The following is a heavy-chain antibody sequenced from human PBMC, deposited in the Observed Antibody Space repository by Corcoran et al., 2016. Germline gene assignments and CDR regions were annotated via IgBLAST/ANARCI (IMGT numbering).Heavy chain of an antibody. CDR1: GFTFSSYG. D-gene: IGHD6-13*01. V-gene: IGHV3-30*18. Sequence: QVQLVESGGGVVQPGRSLRLSCAASGFTFSSYGMHWVRQAPGKGLEWVAVISYDGSNKYYADSVKGRFTISRDNSKNTLYLQMNSLRAEDTAVYYCAKGRGALYSSSRYGDYWGQGTLVTVSS. J-gene: IGHJ4*02. CDR3: AKGRGALYSSSRYGDY. CDR2: ISYDGSNK.